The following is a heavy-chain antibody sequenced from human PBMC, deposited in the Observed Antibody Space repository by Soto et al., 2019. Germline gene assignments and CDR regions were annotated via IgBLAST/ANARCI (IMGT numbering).Heavy chain of an antibody. CDR1: GFTFSSYG. J-gene: IGHJ4*02. D-gene: IGHD4-17*01. CDR3: ARPLGYGGNSFPPPDY. CDR2: IWYDGSNK. V-gene: IGHV3-33*01. Sequence: PGGSLRLSCAASGFTFSSYGMHLVRQAPGKGLEWVAVIWYDGSNKYYADSVKGRFTISRDNSKNTLYLQMNSLRAEDTAVYYCARPLGYGGNSFPPPDYWGQGTLVTVSS.